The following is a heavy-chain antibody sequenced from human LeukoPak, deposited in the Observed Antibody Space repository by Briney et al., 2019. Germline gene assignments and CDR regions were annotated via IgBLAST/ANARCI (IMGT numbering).Heavy chain of an antibody. CDR1: GFTFSNYN. CDR2: ISSSNNYI. J-gene: IGHJ4*02. Sequence: TGGSLRLSCADSGFTFSNYNMNWVRQAPGKGLEWVSSISSSNNYIYYADSVEGRFTISRDNAKNSLYLQMNSLRAEDTAVYYCARRSPNYYFDYWGQGTPVTVSS. CDR3: ARRSPNYYFDY. V-gene: IGHV3-21*01.